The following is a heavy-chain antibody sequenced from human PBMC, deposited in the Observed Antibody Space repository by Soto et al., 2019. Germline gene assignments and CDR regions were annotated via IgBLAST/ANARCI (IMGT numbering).Heavy chain of an antibody. CDR2: IYHSGSN. J-gene: IGHJ6*02. Sequence: QVQLQESGPGLVKPSGTLSLTCAVSGGSISSSNWWSWVRQPPGKGLEWIGEIYHSGSNNYNPSLKGRVTISVDRSKNQFSLKVSSVTVADTAVYYCAGYRRGVRGVYYYYGMDVWGQGTTVTV. CDR3: AGYRRGVRGVYYYYGMDV. CDR1: GGSISSSNW. D-gene: IGHD3-10*01. V-gene: IGHV4-4*02.